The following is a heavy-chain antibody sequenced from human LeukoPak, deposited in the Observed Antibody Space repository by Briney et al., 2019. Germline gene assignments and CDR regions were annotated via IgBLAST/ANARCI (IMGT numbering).Heavy chain of an antibody. J-gene: IGHJ5*02. D-gene: IGHD3-16*01. CDR1: GFTFSSYW. Sequence: GGSLRLSCAASGFTFSSYWMGWVRQAPGKRLEWVANIKPDESEKYYFYSVRGRFTVSRDNSKDMVYLQMNSLKVEDTATYYCGKEGGAWGQGTKVTVSS. V-gene: IGHV3-7*03. CDR3: GKEGGA. CDR2: IKPDESEK.